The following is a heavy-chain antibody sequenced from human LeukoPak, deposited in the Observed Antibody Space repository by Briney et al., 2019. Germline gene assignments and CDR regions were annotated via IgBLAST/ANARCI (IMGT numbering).Heavy chain of an antibody. CDR2: IIPIFGTA. D-gene: IGHD4-17*01. Sequence: SVKVSCKASGGTFSSYAISWVRQAPGQGLEWMGRIIPIFGTANYAQKFQGRVTITTDESTSTAYMELSSLRSGDTAVYYCARVQDTVTHVRGRTNNWFDPWGQGTLVTVSS. CDR3: ARVQDTVTHVRGRTNNWFDP. CDR1: GGTFSSYA. V-gene: IGHV1-69*05. J-gene: IGHJ5*02.